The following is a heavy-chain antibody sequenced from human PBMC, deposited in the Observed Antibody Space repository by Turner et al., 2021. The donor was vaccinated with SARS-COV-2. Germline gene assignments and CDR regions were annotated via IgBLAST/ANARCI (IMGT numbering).Heavy chain of an antibody. Sequence: EVQLVESGGGLVKPGGSLRVSWAASGVTFSSYTMNWVRQAPGKGLEWVSSISSRSSYIYYADTVKGRFTISRDNAKNSLYLQMNSLRAEDTAVYYCARDHRPVVVPAAKRAGSYYYGMDVWGQGTTVTVSS. V-gene: IGHV3-21*01. D-gene: IGHD2-2*01. CDR2: ISSRSSYI. CDR1: GVTFSSYT. CDR3: ARDHRPVVVPAAKRAGSYYYGMDV. J-gene: IGHJ6*02.